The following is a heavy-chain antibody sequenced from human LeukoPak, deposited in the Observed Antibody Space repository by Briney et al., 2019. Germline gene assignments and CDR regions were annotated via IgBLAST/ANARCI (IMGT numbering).Heavy chain of an antibody. V-gene: IGHV3-53*01. CDR1: GFTFSSYA. Sequence: GGSLRLSCAASGFTFSSYAMSWVRQAPGKGLEWVSVICSGGSTYYADSVKGRFTISRDNSKNTLYLQMNSLRAEDTAVYYCARVSSGYGDYWGQGTLVTVSS. CDR3: ARVSSGYGDY. CDR2: ICSGGST. D-gene: IGHD3-22*01. J-gene: IGHJ4*02.